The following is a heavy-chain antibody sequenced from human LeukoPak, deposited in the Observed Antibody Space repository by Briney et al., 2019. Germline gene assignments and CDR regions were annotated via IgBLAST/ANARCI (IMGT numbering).Heavy chain of an antibody. J-gene: IGHJ6*02. CDR1: GFTFSSYW. V-gene: IGHV3-74*01. CDR2: IDSDGSST. CDR3: ARRLVRASLRNGVYGMDV. D-gene: IGHD3-3*01. Sequence: PGGSLRLSCAASGFTFSSYWMHWVRQAPGKGLVWVSRIDSDGSSTSYAGSVKGRFTISRDNAKNTLYLQMNSLRAEDTAVYYCARRLVRASLRNGVYGMDVWGQGTTVTVSS.